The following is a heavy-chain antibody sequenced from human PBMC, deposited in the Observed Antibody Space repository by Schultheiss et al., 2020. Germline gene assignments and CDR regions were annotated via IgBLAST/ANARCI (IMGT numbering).Heavy chain of an antibody. CDR1: GFTFSNAW. CDR3: ARTFSYSSFGY. D-gene: IGHD6-13*01. Sequence: GGSLRLSCAASGFTFSNAWMNWVRQAPGKGLEWVGRIKSKTDGGTTDYAAPVKGRFTISRDDSKNTLYLQMNSLKTEDTAVYYCARTFSYSSFGYWGQGTLVTVSS. J-gene: IGHJ4*02. V-gene: IGHV3-15*07. CDR2: IKSKTDGGTT.